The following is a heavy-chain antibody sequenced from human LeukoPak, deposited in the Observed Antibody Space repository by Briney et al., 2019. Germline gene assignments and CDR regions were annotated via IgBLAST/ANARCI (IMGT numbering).Heavy chain of an antibody. CDR1: GFTFSNAW. CDR2: ISSSSSTI. CDR3: ARDTFNDYYDSSGYYYD. D-gene: IGHD3-22*01. J-gene: IGHJ4*02. Sequence: GGSLRLSCAASGFTFSNAWMSWVRQAPGKGLEWVSYISSSSSTIYYADSVKGRFTISRDNAKNSLYLQMNSLRAEDTAVYYCARDTFNDYYDSSGYYYDWGQGTLVTVSS. V-gene: IGHV3-48*01.